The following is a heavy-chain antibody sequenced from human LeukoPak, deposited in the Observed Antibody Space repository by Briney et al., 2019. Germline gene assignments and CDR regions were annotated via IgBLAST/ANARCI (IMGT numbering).Heavy chain of an antibody. CDR3: ARDYHRGDAFDI. Sequence: SETLSLTCTVSGGSISSYCWSWIRQPPGKGLEWIGYIYYSGSTNYNPSLKSRVTISVDTSKNQFSLKLSSVTAADTAVYYCARDYHRGDAFDIWGQGTMVTVSS. D-gene: IGHD3-16*02. CDR1: GGSISSYC. J-gene: IGHJ3*02. V-gene: IGHV4-59*01. CDR2: IYYSGST.